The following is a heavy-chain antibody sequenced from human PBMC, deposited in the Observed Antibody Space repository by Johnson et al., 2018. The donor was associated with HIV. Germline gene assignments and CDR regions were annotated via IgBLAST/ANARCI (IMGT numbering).Heavy chain of an antibody. D-gene: IGHD5-12*01. CDR1: GFTFSSYG. CDR2: IRYDGNNK. CDR3: AKARGYDPYDAFDI. V-gene: IGHV3-30*02. J-gene: IGHJ3*02. Sequence: QVQLVESGGGVVQPGGSLRLSCAASGFTFSSYGMHWVRQAPGKGLEWVAFIRYDGNNKYIADSLKGRFTISRDNSKNTLYLQMNSLRAEDTAVYYCAKARGYDPYDAFDIWGQGTMVTVSS.